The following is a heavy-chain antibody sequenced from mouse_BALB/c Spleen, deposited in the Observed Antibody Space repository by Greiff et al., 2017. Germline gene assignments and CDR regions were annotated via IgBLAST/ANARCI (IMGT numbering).Heavy chain of an antibody. D-gene: IGHD2-14*01. CDR3: ARGYDKPYYAMDY. CDR1: GFTFSDYY. J-gene: IGHJ4*01. Sequence: EVKLEESGGGLVKPGGSLKLSCAASGFTFSDYYMYWVRQTPEKRLEWVATISDGGSYTYYPDSVKGRFTISRDNAKNNLYLQMSSLKSEDTAMYYCARGYDKPYYAMDYWGQGTSVTVSS. V-gene: IGHV5-4*02. CDR2: ISDGGSYT.